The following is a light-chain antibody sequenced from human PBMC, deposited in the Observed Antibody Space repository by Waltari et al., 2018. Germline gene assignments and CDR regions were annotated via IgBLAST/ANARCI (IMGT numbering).Light chain of an antibody. CDR3: HQYDQTPWT. J-gene: IGKJ1*01. V-gene: IGKV3-20*01. CDR2: GTS. CDR1: RRVGASF. Sequence: ETVLTQSPVTLSLSPGETATLSCRASRRVGASFLAWYHQRPGQSPRLLIYGTSTRATGIPDRFSGDGSETDFTLIIRRLEPEDLGVYFCHQYDQTPWTFGQGTTVE.